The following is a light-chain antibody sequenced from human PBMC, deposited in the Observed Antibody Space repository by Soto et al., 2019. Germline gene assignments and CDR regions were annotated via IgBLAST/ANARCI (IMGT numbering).Light chain of an antibody. J-gene: IGLJ1*01. V-gene: IGLV2-14*01. CDR3: SSYTTSNTYV. Sequence: QSALTQPASGSGSAGHSITIVCTGTISAVGVYNYVSLYQQHPGKAHTLMMYKVNNRPSGVCNRFSGSMSGNTAFLTISGLQAEDEADYYCSSYTTSNTYVFGTGSKVTVL. CDR2: KVN. CDR1: ISAVGVYNY.